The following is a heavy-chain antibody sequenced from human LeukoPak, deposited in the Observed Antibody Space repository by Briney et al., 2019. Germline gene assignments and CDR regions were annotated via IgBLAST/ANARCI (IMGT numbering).Heavy chain of an antibody. CDR2: INHNGST. CDR1: GGTFSGYY. Sequence: SETLSLTCAVYGGTFSGYYWSWIRQAPGKGLEWIGEINHNGSTNYNASLKSRVTISVDTSKNQFSLKLSSVTAADTAVYYCARGLADCSSTSCYVDYWGKGTLVTVSS. CDR3: ARGLADCSSTSCYVDY. D-gene: IGHD2-2*01. V-gene: IGHV4-34*01. J-gene: IGHJ4*02.